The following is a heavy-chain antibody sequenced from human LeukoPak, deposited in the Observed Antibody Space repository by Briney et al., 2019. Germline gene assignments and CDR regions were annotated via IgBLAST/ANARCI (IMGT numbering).Heavy chain of an antibody. CDR1: GFTFSMYE. V-gene: IGHV3-48*03. Sequence: GGSLRLSCAGSGFTFSMYEMDWVRQAPGKGLEWVSYISSGGSTISYADSVKGRFTISRDNAKNSLYLQMNSLRAEDTAVYYCARFYYYYYMDVWGKGTTVTVSS. CDR3: ARFYYYYYMDV. CDR2: ISSGGSTI. J-gene: IGHJ6*03.